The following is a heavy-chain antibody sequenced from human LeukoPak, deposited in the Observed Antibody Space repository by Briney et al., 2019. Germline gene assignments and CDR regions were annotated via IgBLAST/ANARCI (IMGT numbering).Heavy chain of an antibody. CDR2: INQGGSET. D-gene: IGHD6-6*01. Sequence: GGSLRLSCAASGFTFSTYWMSWVRQAPGKGLEGVASINQGGSETYYVESVKGRFTISRDNAMNSFFLQMNSLRAEDTAVYYCARLIGDRTIYDYWGQGTLVTVSS. V-gene: IGHV3-7*01. CDR3: ARLIGDRTIYDY. J-gene: IGHJ4*02. CDR1: GFTFSTYW.